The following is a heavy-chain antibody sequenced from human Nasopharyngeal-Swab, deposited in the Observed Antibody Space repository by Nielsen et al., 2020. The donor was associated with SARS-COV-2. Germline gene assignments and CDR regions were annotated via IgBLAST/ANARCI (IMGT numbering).Heavy chain of an antibody. CDR2: INPSGGST. Sequence: WVRQAPGQGLEWVGIINPSGGSTSYAQKFQGRVTMTRDTSTSTVYMELSSLRSEDTAVYYCASGYGSGRGKYFQHWGQGTLVTVSS. V-gene: IGHV1-46*01. D-gene: IGHD3-10*01. J-gene: IGHJ1*01. CDR3: ASGYGSGRGKYFQH.